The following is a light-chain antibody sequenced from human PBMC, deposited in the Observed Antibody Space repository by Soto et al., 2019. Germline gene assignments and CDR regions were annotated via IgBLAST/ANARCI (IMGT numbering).Light chain of an antibody. CDR3: QVWGSNIDHVV. CDR1: NMGRKS. J-gene: IGLJ3*02. Sequence: SYELTQPPSVSVAPGQTAKFTCGGNNMGRKSVHWYQQRPGQAPVLVVYEDRDRPSGIPERFSGSNSGNTATLIISRVEAGDEADYYCQVWGSNIDHVVIGGGTKLTVL. CDR2: EDR. V-gene: IGLV3-21*02.